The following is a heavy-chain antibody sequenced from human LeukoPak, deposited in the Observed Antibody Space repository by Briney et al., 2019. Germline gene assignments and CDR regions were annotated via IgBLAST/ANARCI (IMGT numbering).Heavy chain of an antibody. J-gene: IGHJ3*02. CDR2: INHSGST. D-gene: IGHD3-22*01. Sequence: SETLSLTCAVYGGSFRGYYWSWIRQPPGKGLEWIGEINHSGSTNYNPSLKSRVTISVDTSKNQFSLKLSSVTAADTAVYYCARGSKYYYDSSGPTKYAFDIWGQGTMVTVSS. V-gene: IGHV4-34*01. CDR1: GGSFRGYY. CDR3: ARGSKYYYDSSGPTKYAFDI.